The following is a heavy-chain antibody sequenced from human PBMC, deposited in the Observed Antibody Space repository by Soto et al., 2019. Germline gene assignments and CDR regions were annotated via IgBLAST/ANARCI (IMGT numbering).Heavy chain of an antibody. CDR3: AGTRIAARPGYYFDY. Sequence: PSETLSLTCTVSGGSISSYYWSWIRQPPGKGLEWIGYIYYSGSTNYNPSLKSRVTISVDMSKNQFSLKLSSVTAADTAVYYCAGTRIAARPGYYFDYWGQGTLVTVSS. CDR1: GGSISSYY. J-gene: IGHJ4*02. CDR2: IYYSGST. D-gene: IGHD6-6*01. V-gene: IGHV4-59*08.